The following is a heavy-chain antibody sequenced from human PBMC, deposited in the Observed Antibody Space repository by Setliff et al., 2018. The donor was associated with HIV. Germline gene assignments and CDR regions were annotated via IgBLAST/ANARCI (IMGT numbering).Heavy chain of an antibody. CDR2: ITSSGATT. V-gene: IGHV3-48*04. Sequence: ETLSLTCTVSGFTFSSYAMTWIRQAPGKGLECISYITSSGATTYYAGSVKGRFTISRDNAKSSLYLQMNNLRAEDTAVYYCARARAFYYDNRADNWFDPWGQGTLVTVSS. CDR3: ARARAFYYDNRADNWFDP. D-gene: IGHD3-22*01. CDR1: GFTFSSYA. J-gene: IGHJ5*02.